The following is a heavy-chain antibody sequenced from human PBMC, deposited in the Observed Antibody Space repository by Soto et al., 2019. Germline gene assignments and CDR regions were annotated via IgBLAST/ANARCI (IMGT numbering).Heavy chain of an antibody. D-gene: IGHD5-12*01. CDR3: ARDIVATTSYYGMDV. CDR1: GYTFTSYG. CDR2: INAYNGNT. Sequence: ASVKVSCKASGYTFTSYGITWVRQAPGQGLEWMGWINAYNGNTNYVQNLQGRVTMTTDTSTSTAYMELRSLRSDDTAVYYCARDIVATTSYYGMDVWGQGTTVTVSS. J-gene: IGHJ6*02. V-gene: IGHV1-18*01.